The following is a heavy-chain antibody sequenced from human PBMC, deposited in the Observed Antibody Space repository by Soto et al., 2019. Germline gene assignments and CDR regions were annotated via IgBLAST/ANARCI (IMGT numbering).Heavy chain of an antibody. D-gene: IGHD6-13*01. Sequence: PEGSLRLSCAASGVTFSIYAMSWVRQAPGKGLEWVSAISGSGGSTYYADSVKGRFTISRDNSKNTLYPQMNSLRAEATAVYYCAKTRIAAVNWFDPWGQGTLVTSPQ. V-gene: IGHV3-23*01. CDR3: AKTRIAAVNWFDP. J-gene: IGHJ5*02. CDR1: GVTFSIYA. CDR2: ISGSGGST.